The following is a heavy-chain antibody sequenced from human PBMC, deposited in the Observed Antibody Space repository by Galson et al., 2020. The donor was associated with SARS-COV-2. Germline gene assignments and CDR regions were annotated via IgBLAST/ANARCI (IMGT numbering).Heavy chain of an antibody. Sequence: SETLSLTCTVSGGSISSSSYYWGWIRQPPGKGLEWIGSIYYSGSTYYNPSLKSRVTISVDTSKNQFSLKLSSVTAADTAVYYCASLQTVRDAPAVYEGFDYWGQGTLVTVSS. J-gene: IGHJ4*02. D-gene: IGHD2-2*01. V-gene: IGHV4-39*01. CDR2: IYYSGST. CDR3: ASLQTVRDAPAVYEGFDY. CDR1: GGSISSSSYY.